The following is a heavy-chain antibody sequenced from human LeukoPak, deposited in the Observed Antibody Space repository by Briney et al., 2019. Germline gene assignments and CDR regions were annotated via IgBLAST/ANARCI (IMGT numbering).Heavy chain of an antibody. V-gene: IGHV3-21*01. D-gene: IGHD3-22*01. CDR1: GFTLSSYS. CDR2: ISSSSSYI. J-gene: IGHJ4*02. CDR3: ARDGHYYDSSGYAY. Sequence: PGGSLSLSCAASGFTLSSYSMNWVRQAPGKGLECVSSISSSSSYIYYADSVKDRFTISRDNAKNSLYLQMNSLRAEDTAVYYCARDGHYYDSSGYAYWGQGTLVTVSS.